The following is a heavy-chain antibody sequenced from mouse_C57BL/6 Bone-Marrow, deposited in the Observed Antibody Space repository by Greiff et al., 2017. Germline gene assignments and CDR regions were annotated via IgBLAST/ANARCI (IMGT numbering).Heavy chain of an antibody. V-gene: IGHV5-12*01. D-gene: IGHD1-3*01. Sequence: EVKLMESGGGLVQPGGSLKLSCAASGFTFSDYYMYWVRQTPEKRLEWVAYISNGGGSTYYPATVKGRFPISRDNAKNTLYLQMSRLKSEDTAMYYCARPITVARGFAYWGQGTLVTVSA. CDR1: GFTFSDYY. J-gene: IGHJ3*01. CDR3: ARPITVARGFAY. CDR2: ISNGGGST.